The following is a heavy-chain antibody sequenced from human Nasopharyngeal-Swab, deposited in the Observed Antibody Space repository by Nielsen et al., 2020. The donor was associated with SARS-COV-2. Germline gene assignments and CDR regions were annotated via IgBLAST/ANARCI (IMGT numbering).Heavy chain of an antibody. CDR1: GYTFTSYY. Sequence: ASVKVSCKASGYTFTSYYMHWVRQAPGQGLEWMGIINPSGGSTSYAQKFQGRVTMTRDTFTSTVYMELSSLRSEDTAVYYCARPTSPYYFDYWGQGTLVTVSS. CDR2: INPSGGST. CDR3: ARPTSPYYFDY. J-gene: IGHJ4*02. V-gene: IGHV1-46*01.